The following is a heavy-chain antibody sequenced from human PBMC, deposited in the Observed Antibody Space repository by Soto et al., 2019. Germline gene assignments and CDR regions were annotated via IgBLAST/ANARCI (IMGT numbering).Heavy chain of an antibody. D-gene: IGHD3-16*02. CDR2: IYHSGST. CDR3: ARDLLRYSYGPNYVWGSYRPYPVDY. V-gene: IGHV4-4*02. J-gene: IGHJ4*02. Sequence: QVQLQESGPGLVKPSGTLSLTCAVSGGSISSSNWWSWVRQPPGEGLEWIGEIYHSGSTNYNPSLKSRVTISVDKSKNQFSVKLSSVTAADTAVYYCARDLLRYSYGPNYVWGSYRPYPVDYWGQGTLVTVSS. CDR1: GGSISSSNW.